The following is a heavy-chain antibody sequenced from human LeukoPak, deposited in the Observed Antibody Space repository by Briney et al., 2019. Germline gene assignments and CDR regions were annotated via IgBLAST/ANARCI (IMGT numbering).Heavy chain of an antibody. CDR1: GFTFSTYW. CDR3: AKECGGDCYWLDY. J-gene: IGHJ4*02. Sequence: GGSLRLSCAVSGFTFSTYWMSWVRQAPGKGLEWVSAISGSGGSTYYADSVKGRFTISRDNSKNTLYLQMNSLRAEDTAVYYCAKECGGDCYWLDYWGQGTLVTVSS. D-gene: IGHD2-21*02. CDR2: ISGSGGST. V-gene: IGHV3-23*01.